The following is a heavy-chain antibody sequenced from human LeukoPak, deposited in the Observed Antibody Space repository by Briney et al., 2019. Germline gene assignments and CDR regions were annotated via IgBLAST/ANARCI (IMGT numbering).Heavy chain of an antibody. CDR3: ARSGYYDSSGTSRWGYFDY. CDR2: IYSGGST. CDR1: GFTVSSNY. V-gene: IGHV3-53*04. Sequence: PGGYLRLYCAASGFTVSSNYMSWVRQAPGKGLEWVSVIYSGGSTYYADSVKGRFTISRHNSKNTLYLQMNSLRAEDTAVYYCARSGYYDSSGTSRWGYFDYWGQGTLVTVSS. D-gene: IGHD3-22*01. J-gene: IGHJ4*02.